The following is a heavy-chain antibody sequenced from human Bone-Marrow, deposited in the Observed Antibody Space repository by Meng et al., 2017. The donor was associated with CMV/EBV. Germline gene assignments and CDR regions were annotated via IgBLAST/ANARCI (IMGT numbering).Heavy chain of an antibody. V-gene: IGHV1-2*02. D-gene: IGHD1-26*01. CDR2: INPNSGGT. J-gene: IGHJ4*02. Sequence: ASVKVSCKASGYTFTGYYMHWVRQAPGQGLEWMGWINPNSGGTNYAQKFQGRVTMTRDTSISTAYMELSRLRSDDTAVYYCARTAGGSYYHVDYWGQGTLVTVSS. CDR3: ARTAGGSYYHVDY. CDR1: GYTFTGYY.